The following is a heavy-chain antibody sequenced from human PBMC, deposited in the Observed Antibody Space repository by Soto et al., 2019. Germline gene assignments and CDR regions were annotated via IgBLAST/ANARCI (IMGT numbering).Heavy chain of an antibody. CDR1: GGSISSYY. Sequence: NPSETLSLTCTVSGGSISSYYWSWIRQPPGKGLEWIGYIYYSGSTNYNPSLKSRVTISVDTSKNQFSLKLSSVTAADTAVYYCAREGDTAMVSWGQGTLVTVSS. V-gene: IGHV4-59*01. J-gene: IGHJ4*02. CDR3: AREGDTAMVS. CDR2: IYYSGST. D-gene: IGHD5-18*01.